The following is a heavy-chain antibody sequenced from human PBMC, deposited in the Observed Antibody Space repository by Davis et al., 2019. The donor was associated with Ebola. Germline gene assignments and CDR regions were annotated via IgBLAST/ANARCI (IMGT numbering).Heavy chain of an antibody. D-gene: IGHD3-3*01. CDR2: ISSSGSTI. Sequence: PGGSLRLSCAASGFTFSDYYMSWIRQAPGKGLEWVSYISSSGSTIYYADSVKGRFTISRDNAKNSLYLQMNSLRAEDTAVYYCARETYDFWSGYYTYYFDYWGQGTLVTVSS. J-gene: IGHJ4*02. CDR3: ARETYDFWSGYYTYYFDY. V-gene: IGHV3-11*04. CDR1: GFTFSDYY.